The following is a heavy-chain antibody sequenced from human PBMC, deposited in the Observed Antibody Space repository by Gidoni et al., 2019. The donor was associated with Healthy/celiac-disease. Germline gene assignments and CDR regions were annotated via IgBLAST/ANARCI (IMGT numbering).Heavy chain of an antibody. J-gene: IGHJ2*01. D-gene: IGHD2-15*01. CDR2: YGGST. CDR3: ARDRREVVTQLGRYWYFDL. V-gene: IGHV4-59*01. Sequence: YGGSTNYNPSLKSRVTISVDTSKNQFSLKLSSVTAADTAVYYCARDRREVVTQLGRYWYFDLWGRGTLVTVSS.